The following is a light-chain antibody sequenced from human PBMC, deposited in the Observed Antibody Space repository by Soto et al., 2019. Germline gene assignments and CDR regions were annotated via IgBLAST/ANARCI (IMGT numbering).Light chain of an antibody. CDR1: SSDVGAYNY. Sequence: QSVLTQPASVSGSLGQTITISCSGTSSDVGAYNYVSWYQQYPGTAPKLMIYHVTDRPSGVSNRFSGSKSGNTASLTISGLQAEDEADYYCCSYTTSNNFVFGTGTKVTVL. CDR2: HVT. V-gene: IGLV2-14*01. J-gene: IGLJ1*01. CDR3: CSYTTSNNFV.